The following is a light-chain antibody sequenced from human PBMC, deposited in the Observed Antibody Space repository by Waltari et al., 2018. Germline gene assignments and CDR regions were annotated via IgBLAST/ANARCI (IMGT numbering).Light chain of an antibody. Sequence: EIVLTQSPGTLSLSPGERATLSCRASQTVSGSSLAWYQQIPGQPPRLLIFAASDRASGIPDRFSGSGSGTDFTLSITRLEPEDFAVYSCQQYGSSPYTFGQGTKPEIK. CDR1: QTVSGSS. CDR3: QQYGSSPYT. V-gene: IGKV3-20*01. CDR2: AAS. J-gene: IGKJ2*01.